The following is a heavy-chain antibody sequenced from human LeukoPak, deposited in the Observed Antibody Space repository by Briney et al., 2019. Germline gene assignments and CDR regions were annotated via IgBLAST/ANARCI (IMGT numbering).Heavy chain of an antibody. CDR1: GFTFSTYS. CDR2: ITGSSNTL. J-gene: IGHJ3*02. CDR3: ARDKDYAFDI. V-gene: IGHV3-48*02. Sequence: GGSLRLSCAASGFTFSTYSMNWVRQAPGKGLEWVSYITGSSNTLSYADSVKGRFTMSRDNAKNSLYLQMNSLRDEDTAVYYCARDKDYAFDIWGQGTMITVFS.